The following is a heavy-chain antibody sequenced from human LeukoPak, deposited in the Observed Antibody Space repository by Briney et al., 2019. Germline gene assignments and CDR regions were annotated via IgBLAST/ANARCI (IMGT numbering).Heavy chain of an antibody. CDR2: ISYDGSHK. D-gene: IGHD5-18*01. J-gene: IGHJ2*01. V-gene: IGHV3-30*14. CDR3: VGVSYGYWYFDL. Sequence: GGSLRLSCAASGFTLSNYAMHWVRQAPGKGLEWVAVISYDGSHKYYADSVKGRFTISRDNSKNTLYLQMNSLRAEDTAVYYCVGVSYGYWYFDLWGRGTLVTVSS. CDR1: GFTLSNYA.